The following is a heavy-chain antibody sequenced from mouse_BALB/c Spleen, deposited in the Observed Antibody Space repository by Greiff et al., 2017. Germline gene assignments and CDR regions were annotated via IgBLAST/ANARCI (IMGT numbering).Heavy chain of an antibody. J-gene: IGHJ3*01. V-gene: IGHV14-4*02. CDR3: NAHDGPYGGFAY. D-gene: IGHD2-3*01. CDR2: IDPENGDT. CDR1: GFNIKDYY. Sequence: EVQLHQSGAELVRSGASVKLSCTASGFNIKDYYMHWVKQRPEQGLEWIGWIDPENGDTEYAPKFQGKATMTADTSSNTAYLQLSSLTSEDTAVYYCNAHDGPYGGFAYWGQGTLVTVSA.